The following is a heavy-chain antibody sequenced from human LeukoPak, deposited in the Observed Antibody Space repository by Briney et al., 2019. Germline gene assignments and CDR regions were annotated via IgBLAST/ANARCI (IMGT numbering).Heavy chain of an antibody. CDR3: ARSLITGTTNWFDP. CDR2: IYWNDDK. D-gene: IGHD1-20*01. CDR1: GFSLSTSGVG. V-gene: IGHV2-5*01. Sequence: SGPTLVNPTQTLTLTCTFSGFSLSTSGVGVGWIRQPPGKALEWLALIYWNDDKRYSPSLKSRLTITKDTSKNQVVLTMTNMDPVDTATYYCARSLITGTTNWFDPWGQGTLVTVSS. J-gene: IGHJ5*02.